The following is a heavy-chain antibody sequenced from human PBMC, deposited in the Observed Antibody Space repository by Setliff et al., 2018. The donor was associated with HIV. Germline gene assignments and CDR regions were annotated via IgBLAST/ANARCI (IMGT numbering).Heavy chain of an antibody. J-gene: IGHJ4*02. CDR3: ARGALSLTMTKLLSFFDC. D-gene: IGHD3-22*01. V-gene: IGHV4-34*01. Sequence: SETLSLTCAVYGGSFSGNYWSWIRQTPGKGLEWIAEISHSGNTNYNPSLKSRVTISVVASKSHFSLKMTSVTAADTAVYYCARGALSLTMTKLLSFFDCWGQGTRVTVSS. CDR1: GGSFSGNY. CDR2: ISHSGNT.